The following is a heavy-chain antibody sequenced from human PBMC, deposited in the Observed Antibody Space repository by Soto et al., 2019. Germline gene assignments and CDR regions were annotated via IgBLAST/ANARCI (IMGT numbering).Heavy chain of an antibody. CDR2: IKQDGSEK. CDR1: GFTFSSYW. Sequence: PGGSLRLSCGASGFTFSSYWISWVRQAPGKGLEWVANIKQDGSEKYYVDSVKGRFTISRDNAKNSLYLQMNSLRAEDTAVYYCATRGYCSGGSCYSGYYGMDVWGQGTTVTVSS. D-gene: IGHD2-15*01. V-gene: IGHV3-7*01. CDR3: ATRGYCSGGSCYSGYYGMDV. J-gene: IGHJ6*02.